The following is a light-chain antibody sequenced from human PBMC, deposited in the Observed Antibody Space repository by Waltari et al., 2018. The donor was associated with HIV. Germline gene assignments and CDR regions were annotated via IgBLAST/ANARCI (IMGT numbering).Light chain of an antibody. CDR1: SNDVGGYDY. CDR3: SSFSYGTLV. J-gene: IGLJ3*02. V-gene: IGLV2-14*01. CDR2: EVA. Sequence: QSALTQPASVSGSPGQSITISCTGTSNDVGGYDYVSWDQWHPDKAPKLIIYEVANRPSGVSSRFSGSKSGNTASLTISGLQPEDEADYYCSSFSYGTLVFGGGTKLTVL.